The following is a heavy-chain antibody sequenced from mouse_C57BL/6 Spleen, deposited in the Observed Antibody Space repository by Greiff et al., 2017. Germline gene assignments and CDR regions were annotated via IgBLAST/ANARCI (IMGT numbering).Heavy chain of an antibody. CDR2: IRNKANGYTT. CDR1: GFTFTDYY. J-gene: IGHJ3*01. D-gene: IGHD1-1*01. CDR3: ARYEDDGSSPFAY. V-gene: IGHV7-3*01. Sequence: EVQLVESGGGLVQPGGSLSLSCAASGFTFTDYYMSWVRQPPGKALEWLGFIRNKANGYTTEYSASVKGRFTISRDNSQSILYLQMNALRAKDSATEYCARYEDDGSSPFAYWGQGTLVTVSA.